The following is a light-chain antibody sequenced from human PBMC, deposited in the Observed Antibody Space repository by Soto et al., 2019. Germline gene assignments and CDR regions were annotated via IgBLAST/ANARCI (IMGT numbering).Light chain of an antibody. CDR1: QSVSSSY. CDR2: DAS. J-gene: IGKJ1*01. CDR3: QQYGSSIVT. Sequence: EIVLTQSPGTLSLSPGERATLSCRASQSVSSSYLAWYQQKPGQAPRLLIYDASNRATGIPARFSGSGSGTDFTLTISRLEPEDFAVYYCQQYGSSIVTFGQGTKVDNK. V-gene: IGKV3-20*01.